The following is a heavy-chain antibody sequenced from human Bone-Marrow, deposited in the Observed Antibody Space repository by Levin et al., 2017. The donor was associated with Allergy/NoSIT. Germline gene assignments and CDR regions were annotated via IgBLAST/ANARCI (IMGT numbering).Heavy chain of an antibody. Sequence: GESLKISCKASGYTFTSYGISWVRQAPGQGLEWMGWISAYNGNTNYAQKLQGRVTMTTDTSTSTAYMELRSLRSDDTAVYYCARELGTGTTRFGGEPFDYWGQGTLVTVSS. J-gene: IGHJ4*02. CDR3: ARELGTGTTRFGGEPFDY. D-gene: IGHD1-7*01. CDR2: ISAYNGNT. V-gene: IGHV1-18*01. CDR1: GYTFTSYG.